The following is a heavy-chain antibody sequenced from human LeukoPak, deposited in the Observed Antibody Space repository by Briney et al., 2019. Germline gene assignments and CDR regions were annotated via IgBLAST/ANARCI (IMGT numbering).Heavy chain of an antibody. CDR3: ARQTYYYGSGMQT. CDR1: GGSISSSSYY. V-gene: IGHV4-39*01. Sequence: SETLSLTCTVSGGSISSSSYYWGWIRQPPGKGLEWIGSIYYSGSTYYNPSLKSRVTISVDTSKNQFSLKLSSVTAADTAVYYCARQTYYYGSGMQTWGQGTLVTVPS. CDR2: IYYSGST. D-gene: IGHD3-10*01. J-gene: IGHJ5*02.